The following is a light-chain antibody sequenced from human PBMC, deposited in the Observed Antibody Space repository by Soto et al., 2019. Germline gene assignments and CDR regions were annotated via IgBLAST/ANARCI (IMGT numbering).Light chain of an antibody. CDR3: QQSYSTPTSIT. V-gene: IGKV1-39*01. J-gene: IGKJ5*01. CDR2: AAS. CDR1: QSISSY. Sequence: DIQMTQSPSSLSASVGDRVTITCRASQSISSYLNWYQQKPGKAPKLLIYAASSLQSGVLSRFSGSGSGTDFTLTISSLQPEDFATYYCQQSYSTPTSITFGQGTRLEIK.